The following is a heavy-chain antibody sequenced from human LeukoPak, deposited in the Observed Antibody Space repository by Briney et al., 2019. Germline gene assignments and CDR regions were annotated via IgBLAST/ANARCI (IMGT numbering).Heavy chain of an antibody. CDR2: ISAYNGNT. J-gene: IGHJ4*02. D-gene: IGHD4-23*01. CDR1: GYTFTSYD. V-gene: IGHV1-18*01. CDR3: ARQGYSGHSQGAADY. Sequence: ASVKVSCKASGYTFTSYDINWVRQATGQGLEWMGWISAYNGNTNYAQKFQGRVTMTTDTSTSTAHMELRSLRSDDTAVYYCARQGYSGHSQGAADYWGQGTLVTVSS.